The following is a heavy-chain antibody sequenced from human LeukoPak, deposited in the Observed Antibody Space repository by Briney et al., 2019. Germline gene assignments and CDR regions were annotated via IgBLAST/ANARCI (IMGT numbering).Heavy chain of an antibody. CDR2: ISGSGGST. V-gene: IGHV3-23*01. CDR1: GFTFSSYA. Sequence: GGSLRLSCAASGFTFSSYAMSWVRQAPGKGLEWVSAISGSGGSTYYADSVKGRFTISRDNSKNTLYLQMNSLRAEDTAVYYCAKDLSVPRAAAGTSWFDPWGQGTLVTVSS. J-gene: IGHJ5*02. CDR3: AKDLSVPRAAAGTSWFDP. D-gene: IGHD6-13*01.